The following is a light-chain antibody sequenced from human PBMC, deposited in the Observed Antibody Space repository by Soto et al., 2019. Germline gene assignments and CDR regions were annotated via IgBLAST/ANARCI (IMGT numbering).Light chain of an antibody. V-gene: IGLV3-21*02. Sequence: SYELTQPLSVSVAPGQTARITCGGYIIRSQSVHWYQQKPGQAPVLVVYDDSDRPSGIPERFSGSKSGNTATLTINRVEAGDAADYYCQVWDSNNDQVVFGEGTKVTVL. CDR1: IIRSQS. J-gene: IGLJ3*02. CDR2: DDS. CDR3: QVWDSNNDQVV.